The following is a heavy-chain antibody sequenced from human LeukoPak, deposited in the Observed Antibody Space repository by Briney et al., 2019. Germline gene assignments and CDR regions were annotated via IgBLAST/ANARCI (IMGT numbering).Heavy chain of an antibody. Sequence: SETLSLTCTVSGVSISSSNSYWGWIRQPPGKGLEWIGSIYYSGNTYYNASLKSQVSISIDTSKNQFSLRLTSVTAADTAVYYCAREWIYEDIVVVPAAIIPSGFDYWGQGTLVTVSS. CDR3: AREWIYEDIVVVPAAIIPSGFDY. V-gene: IGHV4-39*02. D-gene: IGHD2-2*01. J-gene: IGHJ4*02. CDR2: IYYSGNT. CDR1: GVSISSSNSY.